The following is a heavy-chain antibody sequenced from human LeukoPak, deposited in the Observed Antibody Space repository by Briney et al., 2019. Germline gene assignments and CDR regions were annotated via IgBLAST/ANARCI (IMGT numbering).Heavy chain of an antibody. D-gene: IGHD3-10*01. CDR1: GGSFSGYY. J-gene: IGHJ5*02. Sequence: PSETLSLTCAVYGGSFSGYYWSWIRQPPGKGLEWIGEINHSGSTNYNPSLKSRVTISVDTSKNQFSLKLSSVTAADTAVYYCARELEWFGRTSEYNWFDPWGQGTLVTVSS. V-gene: IGHV4-34*01. CDR2: INHSGST. CDR3: ARELEWFGRTSEYNWFDP.